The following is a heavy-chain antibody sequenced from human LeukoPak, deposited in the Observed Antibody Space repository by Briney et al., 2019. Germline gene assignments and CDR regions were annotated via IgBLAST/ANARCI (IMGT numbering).Heavy chain of an antibody. D-gene: IGHD3-3*01. CDR1: GFTFDDYA. CDR3: AKDRYDFWSGGFDY. Sequence: GGSLRLSCAASGFTFDDYAMHWVRQAPGKGLEWVSGISWNSGSIGYADSVKGRFTISRDNAKNSLYLQMNSLRAEDMALYYCAKDRYDFWSGGFDYWGQGTLVTVSS. CDR2: ISWNSGSI. J-gene: IGHJ4*02. V-gene: IGHV3-9*03.